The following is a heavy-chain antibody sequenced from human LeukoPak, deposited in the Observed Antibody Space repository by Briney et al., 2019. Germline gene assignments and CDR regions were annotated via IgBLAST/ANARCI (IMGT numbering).Heavy chain of an antibody. CDR1: GYTLTELS. V-gene: IGHV1-24*01. CDR2: FDPEDGET. D-gene: IGHD2-2*01. J-gene: IGHJ5*02. Sequence: ASVKVSCKVSGYTLTELSMHWVRQAPGKGLEWMGGFDPEDGETIYAQKFQGRVTMTEDTSTDTAYMELSSLRSEDTAVYYCATVWGIVVVPAALGHWFDPWGQGTLVTVSS. CDR3: ATVWGIVVVPAALGHWFDP.